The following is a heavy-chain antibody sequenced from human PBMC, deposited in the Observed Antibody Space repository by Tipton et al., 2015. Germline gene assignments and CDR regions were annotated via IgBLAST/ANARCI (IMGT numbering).Heavy chain of an antibody. V-gene: IGHV1-8*01. CDR1: GYSFTSYD. CDR2: LNPNSGNT. CDR3: ARGSRTDAFDI. Sequence: QSGAEVKKPGASMKVSCKASGYSFTSYDINWVRQATGQGLEWMGWLNPNSGNTGYAQRFQGRVTMTRNTSISTAYMEPSSLRSEDTAVYYCARGSRTDAFDIWGQGTMVTVSS. J-gene: IGHJ3*02.